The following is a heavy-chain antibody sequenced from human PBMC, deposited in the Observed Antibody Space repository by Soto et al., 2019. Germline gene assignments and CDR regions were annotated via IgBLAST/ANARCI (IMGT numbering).Heavy chain of an antibody. CDR3: AKDAVYNGGLWLVSD. Sequence: AGGSLRLSCVVSGFSFNYAIIWVRQAPGKGQEWVSGITGGGSTEYAASVKGRFTISRDNSKNTVHLQMNSLRAEDTAMYYCAKDAVYNGGLWLVSDWGQGTLVTAPQ. CDR2: ITGGGST. D-gene: IGHD5-12*01. J-gene: IGHJ4*02. V-gene: IGHV3-23*01. CDR1: GFSFNYA.